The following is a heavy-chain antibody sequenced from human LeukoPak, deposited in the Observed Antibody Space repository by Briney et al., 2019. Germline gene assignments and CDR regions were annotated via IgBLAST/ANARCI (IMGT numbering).Heavy chain of an antibody. CDR3: TRDRDRGGSGPIRH. D-gene: IGHD2-15*01. J-gene: IGHJ1*01. CDR2: ITWDDGST. Sequence: GGSLRLSCAASGFTLHGYNMHWVRQAPGKGLEWVSQITWDDGSTYYADSVSGRFTNSRDNSKNSLYLQMNSLRTEDTALYYCTRDRDRGGSGPIRHWGQGTLVTVAS. CDR1: GFTLHGYN. V-gene: IGHV3-43*01.